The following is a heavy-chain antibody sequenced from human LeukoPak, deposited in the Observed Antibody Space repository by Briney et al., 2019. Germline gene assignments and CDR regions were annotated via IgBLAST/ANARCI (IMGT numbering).Heavy chain of an antibody. CDR3: ARGAGIQLWFSFDY. CDR1: GYTFTGYY. Sequence: ASVKVSCKASGYTFTGYYMHWVRQAPGQGREWMGWINPNTGGTNYAQDFQGRVTMTRDTSISTDYMELNRLRSDDTAVYYCARGAGIQLWFSFDYWGQGTLVTVSS. J-gene: IGHJ4*02. D-gene: IGHD5-18*01. CDR2: INPNTGGT. V-gene: IGHV1-2*02.